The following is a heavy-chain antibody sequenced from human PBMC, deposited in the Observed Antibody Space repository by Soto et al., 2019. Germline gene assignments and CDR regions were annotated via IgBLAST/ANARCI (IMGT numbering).Heavy chain of an antibody. V-gene: IGHV3-30*18. J-gene: IGHJ4*02. CDR3: AKALDYGDDY. Sequence: GGSLRLSCAASGFTFSSYGMHWVRQAPGKGLEWVAVISYDGSNKYYADSVKGRFTISRDNSKNTLYLQMNSLRAEDTAVYYCAKALDYGDDYWGQGTLVTVSS. D-gene: IGHD4-17*01. CDR2: ISYDGSNK. CDR1: GFTFSSYG.